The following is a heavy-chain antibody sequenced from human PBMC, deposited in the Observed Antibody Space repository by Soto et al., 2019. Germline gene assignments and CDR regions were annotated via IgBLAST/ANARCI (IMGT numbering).Heavy chain of an antibody. Sequence: QAQLVQSGGEVKKPGASVKVSCRASGYTFTSYGYAWVRQAPGQGLEWMGWISAYNGDTNYAQKFKDRVTLTTDTSTTTDHMERRNLGSDDTAVYYCARSGAYCTSITCLFDSFWGLGTLVTVSS. V-gene: IGHV1-18*01. CDR1: GYTFTSYG. CDR3: ARSGAYCTSITCLFDSF. J-gene: IGHJ4*02. D-gene: IGHD2-8*01. CDR2: ISAYNGDT.